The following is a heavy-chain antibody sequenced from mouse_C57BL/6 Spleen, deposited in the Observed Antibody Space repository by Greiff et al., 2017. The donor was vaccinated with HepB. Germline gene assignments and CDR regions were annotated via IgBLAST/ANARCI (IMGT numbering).Heavy chain of an antibody. J-gene: IGHJ1*03. Sequence: QVQLKQPGAELVKPGASVKLSCKASGYTFTSYWMHWVKQRPGRGLEWIGRIDPNSGGTKYNEKFKSKATLTVDKPSSTAYMQLSSLTSEDSAVYYCARAYYYGSSYLWYFDVWGTGTTVTVSS. D-gene: IGHD1-1*01. CDR2: IDPNSGGT. CDR1: GYTFTSYW. CDR3: ARAYYYGSSYLWYFDV. V-gene: IGHV1-72*01.